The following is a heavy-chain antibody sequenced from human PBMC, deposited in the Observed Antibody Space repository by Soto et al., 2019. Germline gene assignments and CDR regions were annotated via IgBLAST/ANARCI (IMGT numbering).Heavy chain of an antibody. Sequence: PSETLSLTCAFSGCSIRSGGYSWTWIRQPPGTGLEWIGEINHSGSTNYNPSLKSRVTISVDTSKNQFSLKLTSVTAADTALYYCARDKITGLFDYWGQGTLVTVSS. J-gene: IGHJ4*02. D-gene: IGHD2-8*02. CDR1: GCSIRSGGYS. CDR3: ARDKITGLFDY. V-gene: IGHV4-34*01. CDR2: INHSGST.